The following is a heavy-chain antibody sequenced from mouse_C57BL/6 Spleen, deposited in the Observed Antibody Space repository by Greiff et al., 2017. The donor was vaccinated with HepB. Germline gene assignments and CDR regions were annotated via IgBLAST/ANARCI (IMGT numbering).Heavy chain of an antibody. J-gene: IGHJ2*01. CDR2: IWTGGGT. CDR3: ARNPPITTGRAYFDY. Sequence: VKVVESGPGLVAPSQSLSITCTVSGFSLTSYAISWVRQPPGKGLEWLGVIWTGGGTNYNSALKSRLSISEDNSKSQVFLKMNSLQTDDTARYYCARNPPITTGRAYFDYWGQGTTLTVSS. V-gene: IGHV2-9-1*01. CDR1: GFSLTSYA. D-gene: IGHD1-2*01.